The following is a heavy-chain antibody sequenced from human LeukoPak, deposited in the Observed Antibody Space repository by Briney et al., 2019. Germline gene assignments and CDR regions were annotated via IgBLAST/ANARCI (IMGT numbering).Heavy chain of an antibody. D-gene: IGHD5-24*01. CDR2: IYYSGST. V-gene: IGHV4-39*01. CDR1: GGSISSYY. Sequence: SETLSLTCTVSGGSISSYYWGWIRQPPGKGLEWIGSIYYSGSTYYNPSLKSRVTISVDSSKNQFSLKLSSVTAADTAVYYCARASSDGYNSWGQGTLVTVSS. J-gene: IGHJ5*02. CDR3: ARASSDGYNS.